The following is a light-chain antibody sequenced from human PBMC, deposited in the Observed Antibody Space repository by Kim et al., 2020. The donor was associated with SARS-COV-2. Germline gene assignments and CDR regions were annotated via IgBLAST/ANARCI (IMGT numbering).Light chain of an antibody. Sequence: VSTGQTASITCCGDKLGDRYACWYQQRPGQAPVLVIYEDDKRPSGIPERFSGSNAGNTATLTISGTQAMDEADYYWQAWDTATHVVFGGGTQLTVL. CDR3: QAWDTATHVV. CDR2: EDD. CDR1: KLGDRY. V-gene: IGLV3-1*01. J-gene: IGLJ2*01.